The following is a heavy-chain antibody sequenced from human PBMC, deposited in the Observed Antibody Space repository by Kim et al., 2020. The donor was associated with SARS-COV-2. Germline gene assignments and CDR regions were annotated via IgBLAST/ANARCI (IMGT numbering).Heavy chain of an antibody. V-gene: IGHV1-24*01. J-gene: IGHJ5*02. Sequence: ASVKVSCKVSGYTLTELSMHWVRQAPGKGLEWMGGFDPEDGETIYAQKFQGRVTMTVDTSTDTAYMELSSLRSEDTAVYYCATVGKWYQLLLGWQFQFDPWGQGTLVSVSS. D-gene: IGHD2-2*01. CDR3: ATVGKWYQLLLGWQFQFDP. CDR1: GYTLTELS. CDR2: FDPEDGET.